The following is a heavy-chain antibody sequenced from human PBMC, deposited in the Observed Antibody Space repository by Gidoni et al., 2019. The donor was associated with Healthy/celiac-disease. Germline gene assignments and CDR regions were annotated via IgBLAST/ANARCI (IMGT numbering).Heavy chain of an antibody. CDR2: ISYDGSNK. D-gene: IGHD1-26*01. V-gene: IGHV3-30*18. J-gene: IGHJ5*02. CDR1: GFTFSSYG. CDR3: AKSTQSHPKWELIP. Sequence: QVQLVESGGGVVQPGRSLRLSCAASGFTFSSYGMHWVRQAPGKGLEWVAVISYDGSNKYYADSVKGRFTISRDNSKNTLYLQMNSLRAEDTAVYYCAKSTQSHPKWELIPWGQGTLVTVSS.